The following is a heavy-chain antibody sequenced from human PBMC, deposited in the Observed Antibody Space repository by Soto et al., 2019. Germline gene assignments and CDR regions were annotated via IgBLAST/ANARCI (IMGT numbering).Heavy chain of an antibody. CDR3: ARGGGVGVAGSAAFEM. CDR1: GYPVTAYY. D-gene: IGHD3-3*01. CDR2: INPATGAA. Sequence: QLHLVQSGAVVKKPGASVTVSCSASGYPVTAYYMHWVRQAPGRGLEWMGGINPATGAAKYTQTFQGRVTMTRDTSTITVFMELSGLTSEDTAVFYCARGGGVGVAGSAAFEMWGQGTVVTVSS. J-gene: IGHJ3*02. V-gene: IGHV1-2*02.